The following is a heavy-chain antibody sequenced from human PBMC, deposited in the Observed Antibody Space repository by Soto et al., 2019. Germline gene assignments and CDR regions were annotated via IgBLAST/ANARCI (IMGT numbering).Heavy chain of an antibody. D-gene: IGHD3-22*01. CDR2: IYHSGST. J-gene: IGHJ4*02. CDR1: GGSFSGYY. CDR3: AADYYDSSGYF. V-gene: IGHV4-34*01. Sequence: PSETLSLTCAVYGGSFSGYYWSWIRQPPGKGLEWIGEIYHSGSTNYNPSLKSRVTISVDTSKNQFSLKLSSVTAADTAVYYCAADYYDSSGYFRGQGTLVTVSS.